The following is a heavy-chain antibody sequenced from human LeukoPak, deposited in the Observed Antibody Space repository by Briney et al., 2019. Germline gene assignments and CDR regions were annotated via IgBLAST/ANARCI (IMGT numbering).Heavy chain of an antibody. CDR2: IWPSGDTT. CDR1: GFTFSTYS. J-gene: IGHJ4*02. V-gene: IGHV3-23*01. D-gene: IGHD5-12*01. CDR3: AKDQRPDSGYDIDS. Sequence: PGGSLRLSCAASGFTFSTYSMSWVRQAPRKGLEWVSVIWPSGDTTYYADSVKGRFTISRDNSKNTLYLQMHNLRAEDTALYYCAKDQRPDSGYDIDSWGQGTLVTVSS.